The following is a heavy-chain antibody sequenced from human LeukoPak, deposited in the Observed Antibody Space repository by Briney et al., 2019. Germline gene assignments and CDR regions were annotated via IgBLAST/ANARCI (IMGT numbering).Heavy chain of an antibody. J-gene: IGHJ4*02. CDR1: GFTFSNAW. CDR2: IKQDGSEK. D-gene: IGHD3-10*01. Sequence: PGGSLRLSCVASGFTFSNAWMSWVRQAPGKGLEWVANIKQDGSEKYYVDSVKGRFTISRDNAKNSLYLQMNSLRAEDTAVYYCAKDTVRGSQFDYWGQGTLVTVSS. CDR3: AKDTVRGSQFDY. V-gene: IGHV3-7*01.